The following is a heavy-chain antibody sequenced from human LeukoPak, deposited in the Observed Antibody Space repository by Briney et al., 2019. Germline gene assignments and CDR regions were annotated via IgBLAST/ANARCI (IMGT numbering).Heavy chain of an antibody. Sequence: ASVKVSCKASGYTFISYDINWVRQATGQGLEWMGWMNPNSGNTGYAQKFQGRVTMTRDTSTSTVYMELSSLRSEDTAVYYCAREEAAAGTAGWFDPWGQGTLVTVSS. CDR2: MNPNSGNT. D-gene: IGHD6-13*01. CDR3: AREEAAAGTAGWFDP. J-gene: IGHJ5*02. CDR1: GYTFISYD. V-gene: IGHV1-8*01.